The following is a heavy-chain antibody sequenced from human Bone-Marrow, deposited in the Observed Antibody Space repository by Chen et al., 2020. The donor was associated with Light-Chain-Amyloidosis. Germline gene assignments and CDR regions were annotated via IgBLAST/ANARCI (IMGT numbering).Heavy chain of an antibody. Sequence: EVQLVESGGGLVQPGGSLRLSCAASGFKFGDYAMHWVRQVQGKGLEWVSSISWNSVRVGYAVFVKSRFTISRDNSGNSLYLEMKNLRPEDTALYYCAKDMTGQLPRSHGMAVWGRGTMVTVSS. D-gene: IGHD2-2*01. CDR2: ISWNSVRV. V-gene: IGHV3-9*01. J-gene: IGHJ6*01. CDR1: GFKFGDYA. CDR3: AKDMTGQLPRSHGMAV.